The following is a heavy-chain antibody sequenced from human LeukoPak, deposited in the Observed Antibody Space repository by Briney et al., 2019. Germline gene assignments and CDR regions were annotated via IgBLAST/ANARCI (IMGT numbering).Heavy chain of an antibody. Sequence: ASVKVSCKASAYTFSTYYLRWVRQAPGQGLEWMGMINPSDGSTSYAQKFQGRVTMTRDKSTSTVYMKLRSLRSEDTAVYYCARVHARDYYYYYYMDVWGKGTTVTVSS. CDR1: AYTFSTYY. CDR2: INPSDGST. V-gene: IGHV1-46*01. J-gene: IGHJ6*03. CDR3: ARVHARDYYYYYYMDV.